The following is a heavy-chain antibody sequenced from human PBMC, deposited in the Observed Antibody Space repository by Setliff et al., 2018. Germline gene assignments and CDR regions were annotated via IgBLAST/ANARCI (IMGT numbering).Heavy chain of an antibody. V-gene: IGHV3-23*01. J-gene: IGHJ6*02. CDR2: IGGGGKST. CDR3: AKDGYCSSTSCYAARYYYYGMDV. Sequence: GGSLRLSCGASGFAFSSFAMGWVRQAPGKGLEWVSAIGGGGKSTYYADSVKGRFTISRDNSKNTLYLQMNSLRAEDTAVYYCAKDGYCSSTSCYAARYYYYGMDVWGQGTTVTV. CDR1: GFAFSSFA. D-gene: IGHD2-2*03.